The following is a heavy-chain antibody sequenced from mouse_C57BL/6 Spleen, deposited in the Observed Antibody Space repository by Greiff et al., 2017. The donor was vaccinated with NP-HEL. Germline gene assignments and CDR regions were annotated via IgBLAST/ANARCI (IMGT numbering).Heavy chain of an antibody. D-gene: IGHD2-10*02. V-gene: IGHV1-15*01. CDR1: GYTFTDYE. Sequence: QVQLKESGAELVRPGASVTLSCKASGYTFTDYEMHWVKQTPVHGLEWIGAIDPETGGTAYNQKFKGKAILTADKSSSTAYMELRSLTSEDSAVYYCTRLRPYGNYVNYAMDYWGQGTSVTVSS. CDR3: TRLRPYGNYVNYAMDY. J-gene: IGHJ4*01. CDR2: IDPETGGT.